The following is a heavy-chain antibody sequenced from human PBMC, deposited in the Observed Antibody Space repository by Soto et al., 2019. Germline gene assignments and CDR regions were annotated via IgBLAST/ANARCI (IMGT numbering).Heavy chain of an antibody. Sequence: QVQLVQSGAAVKKPGSSVKVSCKASGGTFSSYAISWVRQAPGQGLEWMGGIIPIFGTANYAQKFQGRVTITEDESTSTAYMELSSLSSEDTAVYYCARAGYSGSLAEYFQHGGQGTLVTVSS. J-gene: IGHJ1*01. CDR3: ARAGYSGSLAEYFQH. D-gene: IGHD1-26*01. V-gene: IGHV1-69*01. CDR2: IIPIFGTA. CDR1: GGTFSSYA.